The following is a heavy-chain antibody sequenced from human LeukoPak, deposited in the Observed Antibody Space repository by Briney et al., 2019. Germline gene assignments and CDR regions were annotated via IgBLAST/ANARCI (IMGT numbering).Heavy chain of an antibody. CDR1: GGSISSSSYY. Sequence: SETLSLTCTVSGGSISSSSYYWGWIRQPPGKGLEWIGSIYYSGSTYYNPSLKSRVTISVDTSKNQFSLKLSSVTAADTAVYYCARAPNDSSGYTIAPDAFDIWGQGTMVTVSS. CDR2: IYYSGST. D-gene: IGHD3-22*01. CDR3: ARAPNDSSGYTIAPDAFDI. J-gene: IGHJ3*02. V-gene: IGHV4-39*07.